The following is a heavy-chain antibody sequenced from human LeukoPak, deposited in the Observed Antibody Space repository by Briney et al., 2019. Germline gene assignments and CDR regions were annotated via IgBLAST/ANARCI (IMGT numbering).Heavy chain of an antibody. CDR2: INSDDSRT. J-gene: IGHJ4*02. V-gene: IGHV3-74*01. D-gene: IGHD3-10*01. CDR1: GFTFSAFW. Sequence: HSGGSLRLSCAASGFTFSAFWMHWVRQAPGKGLVWVSRINSDDSRTTYADSVKGRFTISRDNAKNTLYLQMNSLRAEDTAVYYCARDIGEPDDYWGQGTLVTVSS. CDR3: ARDIGEPDDY.